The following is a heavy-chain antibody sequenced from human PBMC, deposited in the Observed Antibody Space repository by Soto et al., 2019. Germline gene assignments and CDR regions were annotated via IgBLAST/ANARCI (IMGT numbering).Heavy chain of an antibody. CDR3: ARGSIVATITVWFDP. CDR2: IKQDGSEK. CDR1: GFTFSSYW. J-gene: IGHJ5*02. D-gene: IGHD5-12*01. V-gene: IGHV3-7*01. Sequence: GGSLRLSCAASGFTFSSYWMSWVRQAPGKGLEWVANIKQDGSEKYYVDSVKGRFTISRDNAKNSLYLQMNSLRAEDTAVYYCARGSIVATITVWFDPWGQGTLVTVSS.